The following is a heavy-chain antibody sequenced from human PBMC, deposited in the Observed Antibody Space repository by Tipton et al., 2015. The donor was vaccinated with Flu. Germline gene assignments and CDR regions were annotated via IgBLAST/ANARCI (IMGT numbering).Heavy chain of an antibody. J-gene: IGHJ5*02. V-gene: IGHV4-39*07. Sequence: TLSLTCIVSSGSIRSSSYYWGRIRQPPGKGLEWIGTIYYTGNTYYNPSLKSRVTISIDTSKNQFSLKLTSVTAADTAVYYCAKEDSSWFDPWGQGTLATVSS. D-gene: IGHD2-15*01. CDR1: SGSIRSSSYY. CDR2: IYYTGNT. CDR3: AKEDSSWFDP.